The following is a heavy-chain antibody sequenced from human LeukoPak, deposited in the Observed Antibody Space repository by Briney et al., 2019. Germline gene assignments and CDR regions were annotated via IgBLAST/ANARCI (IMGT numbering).Heavy chain of an antibody. CDR1: GGSFSGYY. D-gene: IGHD6-6*01. Sequence: KSSETLSLTCAVYGGSFSGYYWSWIRQPPGKGLEWIGETNRSGSANYSPSLKSRVTISVDTSKNQFSLKLSSVTAADTAVYYCAGPLSWGPHSSSFDYWGQGTLVTVSS. CDR3: AGPLSWGPHSSSFDY. J-gene: IGHJ4*02. V-gene: IGHV4-34*01. CDR2: TNRSGSA.